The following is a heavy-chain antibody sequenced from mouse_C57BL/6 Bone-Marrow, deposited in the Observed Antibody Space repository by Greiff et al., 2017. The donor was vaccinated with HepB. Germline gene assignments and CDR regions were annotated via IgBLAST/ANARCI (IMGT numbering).Heavy chain of an antibody. Sequence: EVKLMESGGGLVQPGGSLSLSCAASGFTFTDYYMSWVRQPPGKALEWLGFIRNKANGYTTEYSASVKGRFTISRDNSQTILYLQMHALRAEDSATCYCAKDGTGTWYFDVWGTGTTVTVSS. J-gene: IGHJ1*03. CDR1: GFTFTDYY. CDR2: IRNKANGYTT. D-gene: IGHD4-1*01. CDR3: AKDGTGTWYFDV. V-gene: IGHV7-3*03.